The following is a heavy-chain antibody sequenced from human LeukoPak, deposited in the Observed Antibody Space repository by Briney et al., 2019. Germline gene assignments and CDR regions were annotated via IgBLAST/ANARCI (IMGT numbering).Heavy chain of an antibody. CDR1: GVSISSNY. Sequence: PSETLSLTCTVSGVSISSNYWSWIRQPPGEGLECIGYIFNSADIRYNPSLQSRVTISVDTSKNQFSLKLSSVTAADTAVYYCARVESGYGFYYYYYGMDVWGQGTTVTVS. V-gene: IGHV4-59*01. CDR3: ARVESGYGFYYYYYGMDV. D-gene: IGHD5-12*01. J-gene: IGHJ6*02. CDR2: IFNSADI.